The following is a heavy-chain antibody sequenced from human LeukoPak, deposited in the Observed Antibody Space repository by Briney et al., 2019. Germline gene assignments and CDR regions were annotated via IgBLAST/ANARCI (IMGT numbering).Heavy chain of an antibody. Sequence: SVKVSCKASGGTFSSYAISWVRQAPGQGLEWMGGIIPIFGTANYAQKFQGRVTITADESTSTAYMELSSLRSEDTAVYYCARRYCSSTSCTQYWFDPWGQGTLVTVSS. D-gene: IGHD2-2*01. CDR1: GGTFSSYA. J-gene: IGHJ5*02. V-gene: IGHV1-69*13. CDR2: IIPIFGTA. CDR3: ARRYCSSTSCTQYWFDP.